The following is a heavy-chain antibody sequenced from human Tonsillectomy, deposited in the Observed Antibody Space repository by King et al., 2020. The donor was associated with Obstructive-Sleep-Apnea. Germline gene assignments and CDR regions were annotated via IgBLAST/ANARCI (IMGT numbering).Heavy chain of an antibody. CDR1: GYSFISYW. J-gene: IGHJ4*02. CDR2: IDPIDSYT. Sequence: VQLVQSGAEVKKPGEALRISCKGSGYSFISYWINWVRQMPGKGLEWMGRIDPIDSYTNYSPSFQGHVTISADKSISTAYLQWSSPKASDTAMYYCARQPAVAEPAFDYWGQGTLVTVPS. CDR3: ARQPAVAEPAFDY. V-gene: IGHV5-10-1*01. D-gene: IGHD6-19*01.